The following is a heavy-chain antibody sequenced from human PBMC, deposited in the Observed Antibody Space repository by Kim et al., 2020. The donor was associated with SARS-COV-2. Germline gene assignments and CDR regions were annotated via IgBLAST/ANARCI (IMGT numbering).Heavy chain of an antibody. D-gene: IGHD2-2*01. Sequence: GGSLRLSCAASGFTFSSYGMHWVRQAPGKGLEWVAVISYDGSNKYYADSVKGRFTISRDNSKNTLYLQMNSLRAEDTAVYYCAKDVTKSIPGAYLVWGQGTLVTVSS. CDR3: AKDVTKSIPGAYLV. J-gene: IGHJ4*02. CDR1: GFTFSSYG. CDR2: ISYDGSNK. V-gene: IGHV3-30*18.